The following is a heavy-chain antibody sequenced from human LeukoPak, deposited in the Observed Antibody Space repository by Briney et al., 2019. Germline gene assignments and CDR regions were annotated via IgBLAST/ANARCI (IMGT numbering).Heavy chain of an antibody. CDR1: GGSISRYY. Sequence: SETLSLTCTVSGGSISRYYWTWIRQPAGKGLEWIGRIYTIANTNYNPSLKSRVTMSLDTSKNQFSLNLNSVTAADTAVYYCAIRGAKADAFDIWGPGTMVTVSS. V-gene: IGHV4-4*07. CDR2: IYTIANT. D-gene: IGHD3-10*01. CDR3: AIRGAKADAFDI. J-gene: IGHJ3*02.